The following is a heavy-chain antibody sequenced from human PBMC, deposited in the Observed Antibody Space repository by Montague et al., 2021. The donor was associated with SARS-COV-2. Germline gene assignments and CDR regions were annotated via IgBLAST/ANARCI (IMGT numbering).Heavy chain of an antibody. J-gene: IGHJ5*02. Sequence: SLRLSCAASGFTFSSYAMHWVRQAPGKGLEWVAVISYDGSNKYYADSVKGRSTISRDNSKNTLYLQMSSLRAEDTAVYYCARDRRYYDSSVYPGVAYNWFDPWGQGTLVTVSS. V-gene: IGHV3-30-3*01. CDR1: GFTFSSYA. CDR3: ARDRRYYDSSVYPGVAYNWFDP. D-gene: IGHD3-22*01. CDR2: ISYDGSNK.